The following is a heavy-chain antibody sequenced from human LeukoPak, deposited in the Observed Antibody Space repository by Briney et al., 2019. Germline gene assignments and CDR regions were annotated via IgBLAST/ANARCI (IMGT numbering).Heavy chain of an antibody. CDR1: GFTVSSNY. CDR2: IYSGGST. Sequence: GGSLRLSCAASGFTVSSNYMNWVRQAPGKGLEWVSVIYSGGSTYYADSVKGRFTISRDNSKNTLYLQMNSLRAEDTAVYYCAREGHGKEEDAFDIWGQGTMVTVSS. CDR3: AREGHGKEEDAFDI. J-gene: IGHJ3*02. V-gene: IGHV3-53*01. D-gene: IGHD1-14*01.